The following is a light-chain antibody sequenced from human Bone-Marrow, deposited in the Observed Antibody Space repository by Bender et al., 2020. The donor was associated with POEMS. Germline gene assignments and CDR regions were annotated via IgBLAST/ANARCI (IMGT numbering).Light chain of an antibody. CDR1: SSDVGGYGY. V-gene: IGLV2-11*01. Sequence: QSVLTQPPSVSGSPGQSVTISCTGTSSDVGGYGYVSWYQQHPGKAPKVMIYDVSRRPSGVPDRFSGSKSGNTASLTISGLQAEDEADYYCCSYGGRQLSVFGGGTKLTVL. CDR3: CSYGGRQLSV. CDR2: DVS. J-gene: IGLJ2*01.